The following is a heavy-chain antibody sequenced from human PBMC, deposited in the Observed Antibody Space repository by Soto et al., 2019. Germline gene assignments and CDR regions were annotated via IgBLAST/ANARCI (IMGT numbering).Heavy chain of an antibody. CDR1: GGTFSSYA. J-gene: IGHJ4*02. CDR2: IIPIFGTA. CDR3: ASYNPQLSHFDY. Sequence: SVKVSCKASGGTFSSYAISWVRQAPGQGLEWIGGIIPIFGTANYAQKFQGRVTITADESTSTAYMELSSLRSEDTAVYYCASYNPQLSHFDYWGQGPLVTVSS. D-gene: IGHD1-1*01. V-gene: IGHV1-69*13.